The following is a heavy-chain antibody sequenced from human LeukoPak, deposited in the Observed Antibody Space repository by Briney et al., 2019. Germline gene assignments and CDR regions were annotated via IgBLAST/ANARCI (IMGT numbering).Heavy chain of an antibody. Sequence: PGGSLRLSCAASGFAFNTYEMNWVRQAPGKGLQWLAYIPSSGSSIYYADYVKGRFTISRDNAKNSLYLQMDSLRAEDTAVYYCARAYYDILTGYPYYFDYWGQGTLVTVSS. CDR1: GFAFNTYE. CDR3: ARAYYDILTGYPYYFDY. CDR2: IPSSGSSI. D-gene: IGHD3-9*01. J-gene: IGHJ4*02. V-gene: IGHV3-48*03.